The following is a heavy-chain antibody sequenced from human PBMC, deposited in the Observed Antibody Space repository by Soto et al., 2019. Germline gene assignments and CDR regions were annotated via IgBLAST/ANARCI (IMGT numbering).Heavy chain of an antibody. J-gene: IGHJ5*02. CDR2: ISGSGQTT. V-gene: IGHV3-23*01. CDR1: GFTFSRFA. Sequence: PGGSLRLSCAVSGFTFSRFAMSWVRQVPGKGLEWVSAISGSGQTTYYADSVEGRFTVSRDNSNNTLYLQMNSLRAEDTAVYYCAKDQRKPAIFGVVTLSWGQGTRVTV. D-gene: IGHD3-3*01. CDR3: AKDQRKPAIFGVVTLS.